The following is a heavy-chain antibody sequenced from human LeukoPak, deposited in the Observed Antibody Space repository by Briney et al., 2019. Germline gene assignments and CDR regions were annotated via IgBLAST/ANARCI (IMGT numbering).Heavy chain of an antibody. D-gene: IGHD3-22*01. J-gene: IGHJ4*02. CDR2: ISGSGGST. Sequence: GGSLRLSCAASGFTFSSYAMSWVRQAPGKGLEWVSAISGSGGSTYYADSVKGRFTISRDNSKNTLYLQMNSLRAEDTAVYYCAKWGRYYDSSGYYSRLYFDYWGQGTLVTVSS. CDR3: AKWGRYYDSSGYYSRLYFDY. V-gene: IGHV3-23*01. CDR1: GFTFSSYA.